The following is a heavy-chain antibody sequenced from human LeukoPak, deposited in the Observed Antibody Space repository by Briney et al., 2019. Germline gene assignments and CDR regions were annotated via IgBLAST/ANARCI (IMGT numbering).Heavy chain of an antibody. CDR2: INHSGST. V-gene: IGHV4-34*01. J-gene: IGHJ4*02. CDR1: GGSFSGNS. Sequence: SETLSLTCAVYGGSFSGNSWRWIRQSPGKGLEWIGEINHSGSTNYNPSLKSRVTISVDTSKNQFSLKLSSVTAADTAVYYCARHYCSGGNCYYFDHWGQGTLVTVSS. D-gene: IGHD2-15*01. CDR3: ARHYCSGGNCYYFDH.